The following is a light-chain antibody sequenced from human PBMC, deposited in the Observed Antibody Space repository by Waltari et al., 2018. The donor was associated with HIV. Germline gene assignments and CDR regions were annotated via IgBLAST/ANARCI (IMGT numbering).Light chain of an antibody. CDR2: WGA. Sequence: DLAMTESPLSLPVTHGEPASISCRSSQSLLHSNGYNYLGRYLQKPGQCQQLLIYWGANRASGVRDRFSCSGPGTDSTLNISRVEAEDVGVYYCMQALHTPPHFGGGPTVAIK. CDR3: MQALHTPPH. V-gene: IGKV2-28*01. CDR1: QSLLHSNGYNY. J-gene: IGKJ4*01.